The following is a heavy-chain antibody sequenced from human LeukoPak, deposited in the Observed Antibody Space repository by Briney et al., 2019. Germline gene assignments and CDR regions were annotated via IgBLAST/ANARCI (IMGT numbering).Heavy chain of an antibody. V-gene: IGHV3-64D*06. CDR3: VKALTDDAFDI. Sequence: PGGSLRLSCSASGFTFSTFPMHWVRQAPGKGLEYFSAISRNGDTTYYADSVKGRFTISRDNSKNTLYLQMSSPRPEGTAVYYCVKALTDDAFDIWGQGTMVTVSS. CDR1: GFTFSTFP. CDR2: ISRNGDTT. J-gene: IGHJ3*02.